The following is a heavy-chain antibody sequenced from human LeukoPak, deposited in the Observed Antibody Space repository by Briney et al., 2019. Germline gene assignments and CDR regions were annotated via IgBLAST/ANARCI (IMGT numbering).Heavy chain of an antibody. V-gene: IGHV5-51*01. Sequence: GKSLKISCKCSGYSFSTYWIGWGRQMRGRGLEGMGIIYPGDSDSRYSPSFQGQVTISADKSITTAYLQWSNLKASATAMYYCAIAPPSYDIRTTYYGGAFEYWGQGTLVTVSS. CDR3: AIAPPSYDIRTTYYGGAFEY. D-gene: IGHD3-9*01. J-gene: IGHJ4*02. CDR2: IYPGDSDS. CDR1: GYSFSTYW.